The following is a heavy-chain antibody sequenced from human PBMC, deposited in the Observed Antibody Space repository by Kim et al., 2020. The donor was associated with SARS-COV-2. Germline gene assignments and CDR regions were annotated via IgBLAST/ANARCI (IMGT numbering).Heavy chain of an antibody. D-gene: IGHD6-13*01. V-gene: IGHV3-13*01. CDR3: ARWNGAAGPFDY. CDR1: GFTFSSYD. Sequence: GVSLRLSCAASGFTFSSYDMHWVRQATGKGLEWVSAIGTAGDTYYPGSVKGRFTISRENAKNSLYLHMNSLRAGDTAVYYCARWNGAAGPFDYWGQGTLV. CDR2: IGTAGDT. J-gene: IGHJ4*02.